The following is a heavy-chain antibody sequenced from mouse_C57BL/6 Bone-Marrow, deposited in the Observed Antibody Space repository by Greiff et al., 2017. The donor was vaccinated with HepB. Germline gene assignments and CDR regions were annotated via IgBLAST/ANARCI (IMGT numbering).Heavy chain of an antibody. V-gene: IGHV1-7*01. CDR3: TTIRY. Sequence: VQLQQSGAELAKPGASVKLSCKASGYTFTSYWMHWVKQRPGQGLEWIGYINPSSGYTKYNQKFQGKATITADTSSNTAYLQLSSLTSEDTAVYYCTTIRYWGQGTTLTVSS. D-gene: IGHD1-1*01. CDR1: GYTFTSYW. J-gene: IGHJ2*01. CDR2: INPSSGYT.